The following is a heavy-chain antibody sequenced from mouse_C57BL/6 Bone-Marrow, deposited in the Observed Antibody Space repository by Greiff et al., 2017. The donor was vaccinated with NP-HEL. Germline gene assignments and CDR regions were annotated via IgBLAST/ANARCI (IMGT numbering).Heavy chain of an antibody. CDR3: ARGRYYGSFYAMDY. Sequence: VQLQQPGAELVKPGASVRLSCKASGYTFPSYWMPWVNKRPGRGLGWIGRIDPNSGGTKYNEKFKSKATLTVDNPSSTAYMQLSSLTSEDSAVYYCARGRYYGSFYAMDYWGQGTSVTVSS. V-gene: IGHV1-72*01. CDR2: IDPNSGGT. J-gene: IGHJ4*01. D-gene: IGHD1-1*01. CDR1: GYTFPSYW.